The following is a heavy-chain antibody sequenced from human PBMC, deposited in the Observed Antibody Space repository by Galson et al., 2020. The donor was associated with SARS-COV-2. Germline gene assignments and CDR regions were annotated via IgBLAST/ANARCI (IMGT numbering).Heavy chain of an antibody. CDR3: TRGHYGRDY. J-gene: IGHJ4*02. D-gene: IGHD4-17*01. Sequence: QLGESLKISCAASGFTFRSHWMSWVRQAPGKGLEWVANINLDGSEQYYVDSVKGRFTISRDNAKNSLYLQINSLRVDDTAVYYCTRGHYGRDYWGQGTLVTVSS. V-gene: IGHV3-7*04. CDR1: GFTFRSHW. CDR2: INLDGSEQ.